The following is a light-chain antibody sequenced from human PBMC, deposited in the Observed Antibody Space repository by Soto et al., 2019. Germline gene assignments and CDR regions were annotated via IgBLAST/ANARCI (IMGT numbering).Light chain of an antibody. J-gene: IGKJ5*01. Sequence: DIQMTQSPPSMSASVGDRVTITCRASQDISSWLAWYQQKPGKAPELLIYAASTLQSGVPSRFSGSGSGTHFTLTISSLQPEDFATYYCQQSNSFPFTFGQGTRVEIK. CDR1: QDISSW. CDR2: AAS. CDR3: QQSNSFPFT. V-gene: IGKV1-12*02.